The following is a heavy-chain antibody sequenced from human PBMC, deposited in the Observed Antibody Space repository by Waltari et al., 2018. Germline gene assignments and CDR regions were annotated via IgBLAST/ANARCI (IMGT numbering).Heavy chain of an antibody. CDR1: GYTLTELS. J-gene: IGHJ5*02. V-gene: IGHV1-24*01. Sequence: QVQLVQSGAEVKKPGASVKVSCKVSGYTLTELSMHWVRQAPGKGLGWMGGFVPEEGETIYEQKFQGRVTMTEDTSTDTAYMELSSLRSEDTAVYYCATLILWFGGWFDPWGQGTLVTVSS. D-gene: IGHD3-10*01. CDR2: FVPEEGET. CDR3: ATLILWFGGWFDP.